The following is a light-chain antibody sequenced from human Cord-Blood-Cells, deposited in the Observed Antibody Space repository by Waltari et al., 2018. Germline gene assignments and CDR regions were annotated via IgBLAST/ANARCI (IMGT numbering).Light chain of an antibody. CDR3: QQYNSYSWT. J-gene: IGKJ1*01. CDR1: QSISSW. Sequence: DIQMTPSPTTLSASVRDRITITCRASQSISSWLAWYQQKPGKAPKLLIYKASSLESGVPSRFSGSGSGTEFTLTISSLQPDDFATYYCQQYNSYSWTFGQGTKVEIK. CDR2: KAS. V-gene: IGKV1-5*03.